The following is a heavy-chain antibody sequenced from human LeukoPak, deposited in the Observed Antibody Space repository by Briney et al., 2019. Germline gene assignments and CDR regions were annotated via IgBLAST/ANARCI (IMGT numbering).Heavy chain of an antibody. J-gene: IGHJ3*02. V-gene: IGHV3-30*18. Sequence: GGSLRLSCAASGFTVRSNYMNWVRQAPGKGLEWVVVISYDGSNKYYADSVKGRFTISRDNSKNTLYLQMNSLRAEDTAVYYCANGYYYGSGSYYKEAFDIWGQGTMVTVSS. CDR2: ISYDGSNK. CDR3: ANGYYYGSGSYYKEAFDI. D-gene: IGHD3-10*01. CDR1: GFTVRSNY.